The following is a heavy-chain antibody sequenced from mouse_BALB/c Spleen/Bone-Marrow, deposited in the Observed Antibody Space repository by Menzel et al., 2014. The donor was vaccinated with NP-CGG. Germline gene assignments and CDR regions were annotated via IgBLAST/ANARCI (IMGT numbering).Heavy chain of an antibody. D-gene: IGHD2-4*01. CDR2: INPDSSTI. CDR1: GFDFSRYW. Sequence: EVKVIESGGGLVQPGGSLKLSCAASGFDFSRYWMSWVRQAPGKGLEWIGEINPDSSTINYTPSLKDKFIISRDNAKHTLYLQMSKVRSEHTALYYCARLYYDHDHVFYWYFNVWGAGPTVTVSS. CDR3: ARLYYDHDHVFYWYFNV. V-gene: IGHV4-1*02. J-gene: IGHJ1*01.